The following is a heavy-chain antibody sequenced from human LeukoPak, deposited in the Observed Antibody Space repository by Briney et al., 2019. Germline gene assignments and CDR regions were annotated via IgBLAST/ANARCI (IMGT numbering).Heavy chain of an antibody. CDR3: ARGYYASGFNP. D-gene: IGHD3-10*01. CDR1: GDSVSSNSAI. CDR2: TYYRSKWYI. Sequence: SQTLSLTCAISGDSVSSNSAIWNWIRQSPSRGLEWLERTYYRSKWYIDYGASVKSRITINADTSKSELSLQLNSVTPEDTAVYYCARGYYASGFNPWGQGTLVTVSS. V-gene: IGHV6-1*01. J-gene: IGHJ5*02.